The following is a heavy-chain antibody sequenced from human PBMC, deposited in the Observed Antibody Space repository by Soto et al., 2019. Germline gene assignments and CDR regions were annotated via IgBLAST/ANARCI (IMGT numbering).Heavy chain of an antibody. CDR2: IYYSGST. V-gene: IGHV4-39*01. Sequence: SETLYLTCTVSGGSISSSSYYWGWIRQPPGKGLEWIGSIYYSGSTYYNPSLKSRVTISVDTSKNQFSLKLSSVTAADTAVYYCASIYHDFWSGYYGFDYWGHGTLFPVSS. J-gene: IGHJ4*01. CDR1: GGSISSSSYY. D-gene: IGHD3-3*01. CDR3: ASIYHDFWSGYYGFDY.